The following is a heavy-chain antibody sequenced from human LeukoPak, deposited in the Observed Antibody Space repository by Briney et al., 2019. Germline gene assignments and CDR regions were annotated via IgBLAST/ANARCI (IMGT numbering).Heavy chain of an antibody. CDR1: GYRFTTYW. V-gene: IGHV5-51*01. J-gene: IGHJ4*02. CDR2: IYPGDSDT. Sequence: GESLKISFQGSGYRFTTYWIGWVRPMSGKGLEWMGIIYPGDSDTRYSPSFQGQVTISADKSISTAYQQWSSLKASDSAMYYCARSASGWGFDDWGQGTLVTVSS. CDR3: ARSASGWGFDD. D-gene: IGHD6-19*01.